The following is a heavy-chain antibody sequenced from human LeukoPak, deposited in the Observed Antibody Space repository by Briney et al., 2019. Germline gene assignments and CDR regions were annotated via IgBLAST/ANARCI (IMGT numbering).Heavy chain of an antibody. J-gene: IGHJ6*03. CDR1: GFTFSDYY. CDR3: ARDQINGNYYYMDV. V-gene: IGHV3-11*06. Sequence: GGTLRLSCAASGFTFSDYYMSWIRQAPGKGLEWVSSISSSSSYIYYADSVKGRFTISRDNAKNSLYLQMNSLRAEDTAVYYCARDQINGNYYYMDVWGKGTTVTVSS. CDR2: ISSSSSYI. D-gene: IGHD3-16*01.